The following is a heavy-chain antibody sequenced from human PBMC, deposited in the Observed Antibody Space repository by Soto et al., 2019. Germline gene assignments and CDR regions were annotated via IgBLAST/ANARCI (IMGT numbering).Heavy chain of an antibody. D-gene: IGHD1-26*01. Sequence: SETLSLTCTVSGGSISSYYWSWIRQPAGKGLEWIGRIYTSGSTNYNPSLKSRVTMSVDTSKNQFSLKLSSVTAADTAVYYCARDRIVGATTDFDYWGQGTLVTVSS. V-gene: IGHV4-4*07. CDR1: GGSISSYY. CDR2: IYTSGST. J-gene: IGHJ4*02. CDR3: ARDRIVGATTDFDY.